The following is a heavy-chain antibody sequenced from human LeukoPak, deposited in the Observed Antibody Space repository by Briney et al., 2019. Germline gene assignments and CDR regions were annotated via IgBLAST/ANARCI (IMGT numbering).Heavy chain of an antibody. Sequence: GASVKVSCKASGYTFTSYDINWVRRATGQGLEWMGWMNPNSGNTGYAQKFQGRVTITRNTSISTAYMELSSLRSEDTAVYYCARGLSVYSSYDYWGQGTLVTVSS. J-gene: IGHJ4*02. V-gene: IGHV1-8*03. CDR2: MNPNSGNT. D-gene: IGHD6-6*01. CDR3: ARGLSVYSSYDY. CDR1: GYTFTSYD.